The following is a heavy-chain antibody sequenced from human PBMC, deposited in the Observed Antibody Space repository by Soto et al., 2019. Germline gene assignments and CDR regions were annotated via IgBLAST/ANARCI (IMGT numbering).Heavy chain of an antibody. J-gene: IGHJ6*02. D-gene: IGHD3-10*01. CDR3: ARGRSDSAGSSFGRRMDV. V-gene: IGHV4-61*01. CDR2: TFVTGAT. CDR1: GEALGSGQSY. Sequence: QVQLQESGPGRAKSSETLSLICFVSGEALGSGQSYWNWIRQAPGKGLEWIGQTFVTGATKYSARRKRQVAMAVDTAKSQISLALTSVAAADSAPYFCARGRSDSAGSSFGRRMDVWGQGVKVTVSS.